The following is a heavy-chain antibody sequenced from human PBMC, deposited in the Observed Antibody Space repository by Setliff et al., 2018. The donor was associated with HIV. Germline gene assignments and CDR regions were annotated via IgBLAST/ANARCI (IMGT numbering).Heavy chain of an antibody. CDR2: TIPMFGTA. Sequence: SVKVSCKASGGTFGIYGISWVRQAPGQGLEWMGGTIPMFGTANYAQKFQGRVTITTDESTNTGYMELSSLRYEDTAVYYCARESACSSTSCPKVLDYWGQGTLVTVSS. CDR3: ARESACSSTSCPKVLDY. D-gene: IGHD2-2*01. V-gene: IGHV1-69*05. J-gene: IGHJ4*02. CDR1: GGTFGIYG.